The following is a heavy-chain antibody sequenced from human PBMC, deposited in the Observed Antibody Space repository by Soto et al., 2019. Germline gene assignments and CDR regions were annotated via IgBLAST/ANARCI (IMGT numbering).Heavy chain of an antibody. D-gene: IGHD6-13*01. CDR1: GFTFSNYG. Sequence: GGSLRLSCAASGFTFSNYGMYWVRQAPGKGLEWVAFISYDGSSKFYADPMKGRHTISRDNSKNTLYLQMNSLRAEDTAVYYCAKGRIAAAGSIDYWGQGTLVTVS. J-gene: IGHJ4*02. CDR3: AKGRIAAAGSIDY. CDR2: ISYDGSSK. V-gene: IGHV3-30*18.